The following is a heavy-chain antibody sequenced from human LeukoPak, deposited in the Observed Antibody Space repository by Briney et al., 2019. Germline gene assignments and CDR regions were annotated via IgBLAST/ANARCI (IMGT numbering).Heavy chain of an antibody. CDR1: GFTFSYYY. D-gene: IGHD4-11*01. Sequence: GGSLRLSCAASGFTFSYYYMSWIRQAPGKGLEWVSYISSSGSTIYYAASVKGRFTISRDNAKNSLYLQMNSLRDEDTAVYYCARVKLQDLDYWGQGTLVTVSS. CDR3: ARVKLQDLDY. CDR2: ISSSGSTI. V-gene: IGHV3-11*01. J-gene: IGHJ4*02.